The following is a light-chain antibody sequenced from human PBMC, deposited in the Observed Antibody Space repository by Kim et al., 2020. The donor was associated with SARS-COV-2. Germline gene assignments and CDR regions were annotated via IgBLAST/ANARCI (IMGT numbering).Light chain of an antibody. V-gene: IGKV1-33*01. CDR3: QQYADLPLA. J-gene: IGKJ4*01. CDR1: QGINKY. CDR2: DAS. Sequence: AAVEHRVPINHQASQGINKYLNWYQEKPGKAPRPLISDASSLETEVPSRFSGSGSGTDFTLTISSLQPEDICTYYCQQYADLPLAFGGGTKVDIK.